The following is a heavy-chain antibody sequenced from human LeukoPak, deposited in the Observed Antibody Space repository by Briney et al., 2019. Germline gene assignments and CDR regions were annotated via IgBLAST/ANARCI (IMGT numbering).Heavy chain of an antibody. CDR1: GLIFSSYG. Sequence: GGSLRLSCAASGLIFSSYGMHWVRQAPGEGLEWVAYIRHDESKTFYADSVKGRFTISRGNSKNTLYLQMHSLRAKDTALYYCAKPVIPSAYQGTYYMDVWGKGTTVTVSS. J-gene: IGHJ6*03. CDR3: AKPVIPSAYQGTYYMDV. V-gene: IGHV3-30*02. D-gene: IGHD3-16*01. CDR2: IRHDESKT.